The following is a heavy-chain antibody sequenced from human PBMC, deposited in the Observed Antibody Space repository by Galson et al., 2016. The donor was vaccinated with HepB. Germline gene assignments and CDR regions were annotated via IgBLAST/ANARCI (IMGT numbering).Heavy chain of an antibody. Sequence: SLRLSCAASGFTFSIYGMAWVRQAPGKGLEWVANIKRDGSEKYYMDSVKGRFTISRDNAKNSLYLQMSSLTAEDTAVYYCAKEMRGVRGADDHFYYGMDVWGQGTTATVSS. CDR2: IKRDGSEK. CDR3: AKEMRGVRGADDHFYYGMDV. CDR1: GFTFSIYG. V-gene: IGHV3-7*03. J-gene: IGHJ6*02. D-gene: IGHD3-10*01.